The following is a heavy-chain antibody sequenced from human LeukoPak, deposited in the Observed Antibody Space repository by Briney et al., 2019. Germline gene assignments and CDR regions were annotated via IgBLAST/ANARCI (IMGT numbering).Heavy chain of an antibody. V-gene: IGHV3-30*02. CDR2: IQYNGGK. J-gene: IGHJ6*03. D-gene: IGHD6-6*01. CDR1: GSTFSSYG. Sequence: PGGSLRLSCAASGSTFSSYGMHWVRQAPGKGLAWVSFIQYNGGKFYADSVKGRFAISRDNSKNTLYLEMNSLRPDDTAVYYCAKEASPPSDYMDVWGTGTTVT. CDR3: AKEASPPSDYMDV.